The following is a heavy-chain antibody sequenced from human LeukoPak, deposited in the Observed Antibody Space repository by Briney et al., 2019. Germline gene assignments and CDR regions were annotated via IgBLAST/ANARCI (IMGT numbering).Heavy chain of an antibody. CDR3: ARHVREYYYDSGGYSDS. CDR2: IYYSGNT. J-gene: IGHJ4*02. D-gene: IGHD3-22*01. V-gene: IGHV4-39*01. Sequence: SETLSLTCTVSIGSFSSSSYFWGWIRQPPGKGLEWIGSIYYSGNTYYNPSLKSRVTISVDTSKNQFSLRLSSVTAADTAVSYCARHVREYYYDSGGYSDSWGQGTLVTVSS. CDR1: IGSFSSSSYF.